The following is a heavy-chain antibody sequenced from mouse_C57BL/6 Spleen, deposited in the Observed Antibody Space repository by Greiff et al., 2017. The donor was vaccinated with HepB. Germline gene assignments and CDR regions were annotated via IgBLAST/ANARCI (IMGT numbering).Heavy chain of an antibody. CDR2: IDPSDSYT. V-gene: IGHV1-69*01. CDR1: GYTFTSYW. CDR3: ARSAYYSNLRRYFDY. J-gene: IGHJ2*01. Sequence: QVQLQQPGAELVMPGASVKLSCKASGYTFTSYWMHWVKQRPGQGLEWIGEIDPSDSYTNYNQKFKGKSTLTVDKSSSTAYMQLSSLTSEDSAVYYCARSAYYSNLRRYFDYWGQGTTLTVSS. D-gene: IGHD2-5*01.